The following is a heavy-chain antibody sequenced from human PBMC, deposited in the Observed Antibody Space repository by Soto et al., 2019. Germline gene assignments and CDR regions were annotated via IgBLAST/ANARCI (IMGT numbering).Heavy chain of an antibody. J-gene: IGHJ4*02. CDR1: GGSISSGDYY. CDR3: ARVPTVVTPHFDY. D-gene: IGHD2-21*02. Sequence: SETLSLTCTVSGGSISSGDYYWSWIRQPPGKGLEWIGYIYYSGSTYYNPSLKSRVTISVDTSKNQFSLKLSSVTAADTAVYYCARVPTVVTPHFDYWGQGTLVTVSS. V-gene: IGHV4-30-4*01. CDR2: IYYSGST.